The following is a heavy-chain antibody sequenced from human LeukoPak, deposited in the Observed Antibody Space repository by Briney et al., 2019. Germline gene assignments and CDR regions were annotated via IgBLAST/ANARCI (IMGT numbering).Heavy chain of an antibody. Sequence: GGSLRLSCAASGFTFSSYEMNWVRQAPGKGLEWVSYISSSGNTIYYADSVKGRFTISRDSAKNSLYLQMNSLRAEDTAVYYCARDHGSDWHYFDYWGQGTLVTVSS. CDR3: ARDHGSDWHYFDY. CDR2: ISSSGNTI. D-gene: IGHD6-19*01. CDR1: GFTFSSYE. V-gene: IGHV3-48*03. J-gene: IGHJ4*02.